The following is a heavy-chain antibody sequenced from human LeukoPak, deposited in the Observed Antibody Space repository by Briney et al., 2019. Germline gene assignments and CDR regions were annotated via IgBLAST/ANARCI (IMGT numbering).Heavy chain of an antibody. Sequence: PGGSLRLSCAVSGFIFSTYAMTWVRQAPGKGLEWVSAIGASGAGTYYSDSAKGRFTISRDNSKSTLYLHMSSLRAEDTAVYFCARRPRDTSGYYLGAFEAWGQGTTVTVSS. CDR1: GFIFSTYA. D-gene: IGHD3-22*01. CDR2: IGASGAGT. CDR3: ARRPRDTSGYYLGAFEA. J-gene: IGHJ3*01. V-gene: IGHV3-23*01.